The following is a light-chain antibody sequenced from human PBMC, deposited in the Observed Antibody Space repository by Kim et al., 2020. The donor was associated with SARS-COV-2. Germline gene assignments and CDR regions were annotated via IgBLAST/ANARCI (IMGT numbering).Light chain of an antibody. J-gene: IGLJ2*01. V-gene: IGLV3-9*01. CDR3: QLWDSTTVV. CDR1: NIEDKN. Sequence: SYELTQPLSVSVALGQTARITCGGRNIEDKNVHWYQQKPGQAPVMVIYRDTNRPSGIPERFSGFNSGDTATLTTSRAQAGVGADYYCQLWDSTTVVFGGG. CDR2: RDT.